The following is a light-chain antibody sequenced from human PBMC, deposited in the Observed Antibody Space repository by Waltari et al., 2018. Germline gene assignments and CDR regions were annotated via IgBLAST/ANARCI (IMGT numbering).Light chain of an antibody. J-gene: IGKJ1*01. Sequence: IVMTQSPNSLAVSLGERATINCKSSQSVLYSSNNKNYLAWYQQKPGQPPKLLIYWASTRESGVPDRFSGSGSGTDFTLTISSLQAEDVAVYYCQQYYGTPLWTFGQGTKVEIK. V-gene: IGKV4-1*01. CDR3: QQYYGTPLWT. CDR2: WAS. CDR1: QSVLYSSNNKNY.